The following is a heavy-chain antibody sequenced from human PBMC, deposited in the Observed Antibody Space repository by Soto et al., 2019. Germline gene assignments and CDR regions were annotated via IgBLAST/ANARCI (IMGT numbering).Heavy chain of an antibody. CDR2: ISAYNGNT. V-gene: IGHV1-18*01. D-gene: IGHD6-19*01. CDR3: VRLKWLGDAFDI. CDR1: GYTFTSYG. J-gene: IGHJ3*02. Sequence: ASVKVSCKASGYTFTSYGISWVRQAPGQGLEWMGWISAYNGNTNYAQKLQGRVTMATDTSTSTAYMELRSLRSDDTAVYYCVRLKWLGDAFDIWGQGPMVTVS.